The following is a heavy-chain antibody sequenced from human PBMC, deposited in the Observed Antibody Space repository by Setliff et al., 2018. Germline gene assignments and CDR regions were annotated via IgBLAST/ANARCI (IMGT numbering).Heavy chain of an antibody. Sequence: ASVKVSCAASGFSLNSFRMTWIRQPPGKGLEWVSSISSTGDDIYYTDPVKGRFTISRDNAENSLYLQMNSLRVEDTAVYYCARDNTLFGVVITGSWFDPWGQGTLVTVSS. CDR3: ARDNTLFGVVITGSWFDP. CDR2: ISSTGDDI. D-gene: IGHD3-3*01. J-gene: IGHJ5*02. V-gene: IGHV3-21*01. CDR1: GFSLNSFR.